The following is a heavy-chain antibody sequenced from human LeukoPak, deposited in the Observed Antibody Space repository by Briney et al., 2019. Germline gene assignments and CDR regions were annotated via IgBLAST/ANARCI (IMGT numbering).Heavy chain of an antibody. CDR3: ARNIVVVPAAISYHYYGMDV. CDR2: ISAYNGNT. D-gene: IGHD2-2*01. V-gene: IGHV1-18*01. CDR1: GYTFTSYG. J-gene: IGHJ6*02. Sequence: ASVKVSCKASGYTFTSYGISWVRQAPGQGLEWMGWISAYNGNTNYAQKLQGRVTMTTDTSTSTAYMELRSLRSDDTAVYYCARNIVVVPAAISYHYYGMDVRGQGTTVTVSS.